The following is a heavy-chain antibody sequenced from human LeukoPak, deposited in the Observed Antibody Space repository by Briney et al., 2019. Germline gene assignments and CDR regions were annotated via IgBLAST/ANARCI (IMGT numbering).Heavy chain of an antibody. V-gene: IGHV1-18*01. CDR1: GYTFTSYG. Sequence: ASVTVSCKASGYTFTSYGISWVRQAPGQGLEWMGWISAYNGNTNYAQKLQGRVTITTDTSTSTAYMELRSLRSDDTAVYYCARVQYQLLYRPYYFDYWGQGTLVTVSS. CDR3: ARVQYQLLYRPYYFDY. CDR2: ISAYNGNT. D-gene: IGHD2-2*02. J-gene: IGHJ4*02.